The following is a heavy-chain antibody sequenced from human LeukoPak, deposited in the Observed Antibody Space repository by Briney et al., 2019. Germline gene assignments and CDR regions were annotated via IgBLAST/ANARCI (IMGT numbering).Heavy chain of an antibody. CDR2: IWYDGSNK. V-gene: IGHV3-33*01. CDR1: GFTFSSYG. J-gene: IGHJ4*02. Sequence: GGSLRLSCAASGFTFSSYGMHWVRQAPGKGLEWVAVIWYDGSNKYYADSVKGRFTISRDNSKNTLYLQMNSLRAEDTAVYYCVRDLTPIVGATTAFVYWGQGTLVTVSS. CDR3: VRDLTPIVGATTAFVY. D-gene: IGHD1-26*01.